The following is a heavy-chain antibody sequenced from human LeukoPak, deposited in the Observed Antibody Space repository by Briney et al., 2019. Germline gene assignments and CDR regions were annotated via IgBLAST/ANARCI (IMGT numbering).Heavy chain of an antibody. CDR3: TRVATHDDGSGTSMFYFDD. CDR2: IIPLFGST. J-gene: IGHJ4*02. V-gene: IGHV1-69*13. CDR1: GGTFSSYG. D-gene: IGHD6-19*01. Sequence: SVKVSCKASGGTFSSYGVTWLRQPPGRGLEWMGGIIPLFGSTDYAQKFQGRVSITADESTGTVYMGLSSLRSEDTAVYYCTRVATHDDGSGTSMFYFDDWGQGTLVTVSS.